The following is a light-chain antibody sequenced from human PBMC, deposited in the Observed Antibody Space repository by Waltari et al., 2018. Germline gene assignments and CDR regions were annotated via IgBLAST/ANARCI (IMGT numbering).Light chain of an antibody. V-gene: IGLV2-23*02. CDR2: EVS. J-gene: IGLJ2*01. Sequence: QSALTQPASVSGSPGQSITISCTGSSSDVGSYNHVSWYQQRPHQAPEVIIYEVSKRPSGLSNRFSGSKSGNTASLTISGLQAEDEADYYCCSYAGSSSFVIFGGGTKLTVL. CDR1: SSDVGSYNH. CDR3: CSYAGSSSFVI.